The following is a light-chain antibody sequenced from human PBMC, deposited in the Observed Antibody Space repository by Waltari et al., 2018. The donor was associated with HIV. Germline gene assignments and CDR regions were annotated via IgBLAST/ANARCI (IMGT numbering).Light chain of an antibody. CDR1: SSDVGGSNY. CDR3: NSYAGSNNVV. J-gene: IGLJ2*01. Sequence: QSALTQPPSASGSPGQSVPISCTGTSSDVGGSNYVSWYQQHPGKAPKLMIYEVSKRPSGVPDRFSGSKSGNTASLTVSGLQAEDEADYYCNSYAGSNNVVFGGGTKVTVL. CDR2: EVS. V-gene: IGLV2-8*01.